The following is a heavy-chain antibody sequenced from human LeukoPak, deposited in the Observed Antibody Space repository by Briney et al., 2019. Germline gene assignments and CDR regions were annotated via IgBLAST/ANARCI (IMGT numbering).Heavy chain of an antibody. CDR1: GCSISSGDY. CDR2: IYHSGST. J-gene: IGHJ5*02. D-gene: IGHD2-21*02. CDR3: ARNTTEVVTAKWFDP. Sequence: KPSATLSLTCAVPGCSISSGDYWGWIRQPPGKGLEWIGSIYHSGSTHYNPSLKSRVTISVDTSKNQFSLKLSSVTAADTAVYYCARNTTEVVTAKWFDPWGQGTLVTVSS. V-gene: IGHV4-38-2*01.